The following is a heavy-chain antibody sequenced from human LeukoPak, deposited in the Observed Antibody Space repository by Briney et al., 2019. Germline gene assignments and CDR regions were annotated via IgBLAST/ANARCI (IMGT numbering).Heavy chain of an antibody. CDR3: ARITIAAVTLIFDY. J-gene: IGHJ4*02. CDR2: IYYSGST. D-gene: IGHD6-13*01. Sequence: PGGSLRLSCAVSGFTVSSNYMSWVRQAPGKGLEWIGYIYYSGSTNYNPSLKSRVTISADTSKNQFSLKLRSVTAADTAVYYRARITIAAVTLIFDYWGQGTLVTVSS. CDR1: GFTVSSNY. V-gene: IGHV4-59*02.